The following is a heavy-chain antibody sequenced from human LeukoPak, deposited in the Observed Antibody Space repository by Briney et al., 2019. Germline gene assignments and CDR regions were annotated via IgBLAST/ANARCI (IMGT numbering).Heavy chain of an antibody. D-gene: IGHD3-22*01. CDR3: AKGGIVVVLGD. CDR2: ICGNGDCT. V-gene: IGHV3-23*01. Sequence: GGSLRLSRAASGFTFSGYAMSWVRQSPGQGLEWVSGICGNGDCTYYADSVKGRFTISRDNSKNTVYLQMNSLRAEDTAVYYCAKGGIVVVLGDWGQGTLVTVSS. J-gene: IGHJ4*02. CDR1: GFTFSGYA.